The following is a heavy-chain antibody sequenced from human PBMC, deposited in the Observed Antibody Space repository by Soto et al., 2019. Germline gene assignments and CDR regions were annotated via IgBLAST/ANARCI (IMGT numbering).Heavy chain of an antibody. CDR3: ARSGDSDFNY. D-gene: IGHD4-17*01. Sequence: GWSLRLSCAASGFTFSSYAMHWVRQAPGKGLEWVAVISYDGSNKYYADSVKGRFTISRDNSKNTLYLQMNSLRAEDTAVYYCARSGDSDFNYWGQGTLVTVSA. J-gene: IGHJ4*02. CDR1: GFTFSSYA. CDR2: ISYDGSNK. V-gene: IGHV3-30-3*01.